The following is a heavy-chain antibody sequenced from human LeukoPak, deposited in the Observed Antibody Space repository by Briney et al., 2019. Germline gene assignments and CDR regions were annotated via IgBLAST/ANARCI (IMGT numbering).Heavy chain of an antibody. CDR2: IYYSGGT. Sequence: SETLSLTWTVSGGSISRGDYYWSWIRQPPGKGLEWTGYIYYSGGTYYNPSLKSRVTISVDTSKNQFSLKLSSVTAADTAVYYCARVGDIVVVPAAIPFDPWGQGTLVTVSS. CDR3: ARVGDIVVVPAAIPFDP. J-gene: IGHJ5*02. D-gene: IGHD2-2*01. CDR1: GGSISRGDYY. V-gene: IGHV4-30-4*08.